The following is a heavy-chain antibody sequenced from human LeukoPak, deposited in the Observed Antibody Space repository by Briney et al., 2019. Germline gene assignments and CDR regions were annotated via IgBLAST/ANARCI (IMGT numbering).Heavy chain of an antibody. CDR2: IWHDASVK. D-gene: IGHD6-19*01. J-gene: IGHJ3*02. CDR1: GFIFRSYG. Sequence: PGGSLRLSCAASGFIFRSYGMHWVRQAPGKGLEWVAAIWHDASVKYYVESMKGRFTISRDNAKNSLYLQMNSLRAEDTAVYYCARGRRGIAVVDAVAIWGQGTMVTVSS. V-gene: IGHV3-33*01. CDR3: ARGRRGIAVVDAVAI.